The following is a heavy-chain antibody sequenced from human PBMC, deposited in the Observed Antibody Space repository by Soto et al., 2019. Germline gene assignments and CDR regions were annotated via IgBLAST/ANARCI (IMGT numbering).Heavy chain of an antibody. CDR2: ISYNGGGT. J-gene: IGHJ4*02. CDR3: AREIFY. CDR1: GFTFSKYA. V-gene: IGHV3-23*01. Sequence: GGSLRLSCAASGFTFSKYAMTWARQAPGKGLEWVSAISYNGGGTYYVDSVKGRFTISRDNAKNTLYLQMNSLRAEDTAVYYCAREIFYWGQGTLVTVSS. D-gene: IGHD2-15*01.